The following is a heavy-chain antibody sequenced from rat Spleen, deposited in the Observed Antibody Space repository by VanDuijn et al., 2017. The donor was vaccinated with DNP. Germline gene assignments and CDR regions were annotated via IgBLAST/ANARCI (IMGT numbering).Heavy chain of an antibody. J-gene: IGHJ2*01. V-gene: IGHV5-31*01. D-gene: IGHD1-7*01. CDR2: ITNTGGNI. Sequence: EVQLVESGGGPVQPGRSLKLSCVASGFTFNNYWMNWVRQAPGRGLEWVASITNTGGNIYYPDSVRGRFTISRDNAKSTLYLQMNSLRSEDTATYYCTRENWVLDYWGQGVMVTVSS. CDR1: GFTFNNYW. CDR3: TRENWVLDY.